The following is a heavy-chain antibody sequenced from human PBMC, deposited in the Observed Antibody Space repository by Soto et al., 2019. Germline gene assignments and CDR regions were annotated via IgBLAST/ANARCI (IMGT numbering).Heavy chain of an antibody. Sequence: SETLSVTCTVSGDYVSSGSYYGSWIGQPPWKGLEWIGYIYYSGSTNYNPSLKIRVTISVDTSKNQLSLKLSSVTAADTAVYYCARCRYGCYYYGMDVWGQGTTVTVSS. CDR2: IYYSGST. V-gene: IGHV4-61*01. CDR1: GDYVSSGSYY. CDR3: ARCRYGCYYYGMDV. J-gene: IGHJ6*02. D-gene: IGHD2-15*01.